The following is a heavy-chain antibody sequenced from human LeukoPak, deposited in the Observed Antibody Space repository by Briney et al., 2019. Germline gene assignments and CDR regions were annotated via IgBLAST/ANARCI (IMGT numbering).Heavy chain of an antibody. CDR1: GGSFSGYY. Sequence: SETLSLTCAVYGGSFSGYYWSWIRQPPGKGLEWIGEINHSGSTNYNPSLKSRVTISVDTSKNQFSLKLSSVTAADTAVYYCARALPTKLDYWGQGTLVIVSS. J-gene: IGHJ4*02. CDR2: INHSGST. V-gene: IGHV4-34*01. D-gene: IGHD5-24*01. CDR3: ARALPTKLDY.